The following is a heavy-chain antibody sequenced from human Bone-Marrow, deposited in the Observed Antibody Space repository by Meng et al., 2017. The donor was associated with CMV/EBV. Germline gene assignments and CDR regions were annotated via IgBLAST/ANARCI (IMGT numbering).Heavy chain of an antibody. V-gene: IGHV3-21*01. CDR2: ISSSSSYI. CDR1: GLTFSSYS. J-gene: IGHJ6*02. D-gene: IGHD4-17*01. CDR3: ARGSPDYEYYYYGMDV. Sequence: GGSLRLSCAASGLTFSSYSMNWVRQAPGKGLEWVSSISSSSSYIYYADSVKGRFTISRDNAKNSLYLQMNSLRAEDTAVYYCARGSPDYEYYYYGMDVWGQGTTVTVSS.